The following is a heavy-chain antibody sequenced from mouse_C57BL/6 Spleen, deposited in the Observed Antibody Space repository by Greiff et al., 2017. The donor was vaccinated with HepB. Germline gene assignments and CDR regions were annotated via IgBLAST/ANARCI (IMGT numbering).Heavy chain of an antibody. CDR3: ARSGTMVTTPFAY. J-gene: IGHJ3*01. D-gene: IGHD2-2*01. Sequence: VKLQESGAELVRPGTSVKVSCKASGYAFTNYLIEWVKQRPGQGLEWIGVINPGSGGTNYNEKFKGKATLTADKSSSTAYMQLSSLTSEDSAVYFCARSGTMVTTPFAYWGQGTLVTVSA. V-gene: IGHV1-54*01. CDR2: INPGSGGT. CDR1: GYAFTNYL.